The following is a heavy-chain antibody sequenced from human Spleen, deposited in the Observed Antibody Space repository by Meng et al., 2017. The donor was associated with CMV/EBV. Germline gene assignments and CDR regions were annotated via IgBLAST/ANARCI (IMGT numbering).Heavy chain of an antibody. V-gene: IGHV3-21*01. CDR2: ISGSDSYI. CDR3: ARRGVIALAGTFDY. J-gene: IGHJ4*02. D-gene: IGHD6-19*01. Sequence: GGSLRLSCAASGFTFSDYYMKWVRQAPGKGLEWVSSISGSDSYIYYADSVKGRFTISRDNAKNSLYLQMTSLRAEDTAVYYCARRGVIALAGTFDYWGQGSLVTVSS. CDR1: GFTFSDYY.